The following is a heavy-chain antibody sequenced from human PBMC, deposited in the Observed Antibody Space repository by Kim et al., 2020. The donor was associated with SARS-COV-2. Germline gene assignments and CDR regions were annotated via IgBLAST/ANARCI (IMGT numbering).Heavy chain of an antibody. CDR3: ARYGSSVRWPQCMGGMDV. CDR2: AHGGGTT. CDR1: GFSVSRYD. Sequence: GGSLRLSCAVSGFSVSRYDMTWVRQAPGKGLECVSHAHGGGTTSYGDSVKGRFTMSGDNSKNTVYLQMNSLITDDTALYFCARYGSSVRWPQCMGGMDVWGQGTTVIVS. J-gene: IGHJ6*02. V-gene: IGHV3-53*01. D-gene: IGHD6-19*01.